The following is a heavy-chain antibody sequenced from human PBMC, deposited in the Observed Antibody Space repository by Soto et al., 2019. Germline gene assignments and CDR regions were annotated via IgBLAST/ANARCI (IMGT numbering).Heavy chain of an antibody. CDR1: GYTFTNYA. CDR3: ARDSQYSTDWQRFDS. J-gene: IGHJ4*02. V-gene: IGHV1-18*01. Sequence: QVPLVQSGVEVKKPGASVKVSCKASGYTFTNYAIIWVRQAPGRGLEWMGWVNTYNGNPNYAQIFQGRVTMTTDTSTGTAYMELRSLKSDDSAVYYSARDSQYSTDWQRFDSWGQGTLVTVSS. CDR2: VNTYNGNP. D-gene: IGHD6-6*01.